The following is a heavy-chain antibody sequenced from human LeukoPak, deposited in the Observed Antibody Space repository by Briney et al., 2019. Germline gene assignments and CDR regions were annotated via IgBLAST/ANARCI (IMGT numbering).Heavy chain of an antibody. V-gene: IGHV3-21*01. D-gene: IGHD3-22*01. CDR2: ISNSSSYI. J-gene: IGHJ4*02. Sequence: PGGSLRLSCAASGFTFSSYSMNWVRQAPGKGLEWVSSISNSSSYIYYTDSVKGRFTISRDNAKNALYLQMNSLGAEDTAVYYCARDPYYYDSSGYYYWGQGTVVTVSS. CDR3: ARDPYYYDSSGYYY. CDR1: GFTFSSYS.